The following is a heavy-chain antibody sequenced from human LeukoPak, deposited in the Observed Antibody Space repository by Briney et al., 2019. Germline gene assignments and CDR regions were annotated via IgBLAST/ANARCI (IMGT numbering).Heavy chain of an antibody. CDR1: GYTFTSYD. D-gene: IGHD5-18*01. CDR2: MNPNSGNT. V-gene: IGHV1-8*01. Sequence: GASVKVSCKASGYTFTSYDINWVRQATGQGLEWMGWMNPNSGNTGYAQKFQGRVTMTRNTSISTAYMELSSLRSEDTAVYYCARGPHYSYGQLFDYWGQGTLVTVSS. J-gene: IGHJ4*02. CDR3: ARGPHYSYGQLFDY.